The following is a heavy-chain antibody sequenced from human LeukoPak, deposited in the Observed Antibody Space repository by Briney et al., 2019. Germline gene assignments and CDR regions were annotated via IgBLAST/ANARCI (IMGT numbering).Heavy chain of an antibody. CDR1: GGSISDTNW. CDR3: AREGGPYRPLDY. J-gene: IGHJ4*02. Sequence: PSETLSLTCGVSGGSISDTNWWTWFRQPPGKGLEWIGEVNLQGSTNYNPSLKSQVAISVDKSENHISLKLTSVTAADTAVYYCAREGGPYRPLDYSGQGTLVTVAS. V-gene: IGHV4-4*02. CDR2: VNLQGST.